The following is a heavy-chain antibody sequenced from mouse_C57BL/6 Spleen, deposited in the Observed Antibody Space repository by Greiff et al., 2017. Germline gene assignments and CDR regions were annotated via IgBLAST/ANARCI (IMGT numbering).Heavy chain of an antibody. J-gene: IGHJ1*03. CDR3: ARDEGGYRYFDV. D-gene: IGHD1-3*01. V-gene: IGHV5-16*01. CDR2: INYDGSST. CDR1: GFTFSDYY. Sequence: EVKLVESEGGLVQPGSSMKLSCTASGFTFSDYYMAWVRQVPEKGLEWVANINYDGSSTYYLDSLKSRFIISRDNAKNILYLQMSSLKSEDTATYYCARDEGGYRYFDVWGTGTTVTVSS.